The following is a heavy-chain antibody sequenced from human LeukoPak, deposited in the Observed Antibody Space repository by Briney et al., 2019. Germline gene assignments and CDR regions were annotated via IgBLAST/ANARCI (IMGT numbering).Heavy chain of an antibody. D-gene: IGHD2-21*02. CDR1: GFTFSNYW. Sequence: GGSLRLSCAASGFTFSNYWMHWVRQAPGEALMWVSRIKSDGSSTIYADSVKGRFTISRDNAKNTLYLQMNSLRAEDTAVYYCSRDSLSSCGGDCYSGLDVWGQGTTVTVSS. J-gene: IGHJ6*02. V-gene: IGHV3-74*01. CDR2: IKSDGSST. CDR3: SRDSLSSCGGDCYSGLDV.